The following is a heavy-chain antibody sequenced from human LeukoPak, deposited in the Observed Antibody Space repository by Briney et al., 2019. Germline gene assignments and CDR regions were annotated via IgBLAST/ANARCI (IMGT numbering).Heavy chain of an antibody. CDR3: ARHPGCSSSWYCNYYYYMDV. D-gene: IGHD6-13*01. V-gene: IGHV3-7*01. CDR1: GFTFNSYW. Sequence: GGALRLSCAASGFTFNSYWMSWVRQAPGKGLEWVANIKQDGSEKDYVDSVKGRFTISRDNAKNSLYLQMNSLRAEDTAVYYCARHPGCSSSWYCNYYYYMDVWGKGTTVTVSS. J-gene: IGHJ6*03. CDR2: IKQDGSEK.